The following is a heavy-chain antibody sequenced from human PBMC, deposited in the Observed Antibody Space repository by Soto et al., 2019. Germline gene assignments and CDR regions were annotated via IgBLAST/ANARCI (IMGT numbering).Heavy chain of an antibody. Sequence: EVQLVESGGGLVQPGRSLRLSCAASGFTFDDYAMHWVRQAPGKGLEWVSGISWNSGSIGYADSVKGRFTISRDNAKNSLELEMNRLRGEDTALYYCAKGGRGDQNRFDPWGQGNLVTVSS. D-gene: IGHD1-26*01. CDR2: ISWNSGSI. CDR1: GFTFDDYA. CDR3: AKGGRGDQNRFDP. J-gene: IGHJ5*02. V-gene: IGHV3-9*01.